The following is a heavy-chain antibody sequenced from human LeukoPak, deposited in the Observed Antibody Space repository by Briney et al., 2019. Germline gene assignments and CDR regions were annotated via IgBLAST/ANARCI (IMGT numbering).Heavy chain of an antibody. Sequence: PLEALSLTGTVSGGSMSSYYWSWIRQPAGKGLEWIGRIYTSGSTNYNPSLKSRLTMSVDTSKNQFSLKLSSVTAADTAVYYCARDTLSWFDPWGQGTLVTVSS. J-gene: IGHJ5*02. V-gene: IGHV4-4*07. D-gene: IGHD2/OR15-2a*01. CDR3: ARDTLSWFDP. CDR1: GGSMSSYY. CDR2: IYTSGST.